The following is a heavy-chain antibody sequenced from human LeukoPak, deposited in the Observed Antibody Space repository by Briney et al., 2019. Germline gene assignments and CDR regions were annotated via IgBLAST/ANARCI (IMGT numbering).Heavy chain of an antibody. CDR3: AKGLAAAGTFDY. CDR1: GFTFSSYA. Sequence: PGGSLRLSCAASGFTFSSYAMSWVRQAPGKGLEWVSAISGSGGSTYYADSVKGRFTISGDNSKNTLYLQMNSLRAEDTAVYYCAKGLAAAGTFDYWGQGTLVTVSS. J-gene: IGHJ4*02. CDR2: ISGSGGST. V-gene: IGHV3-23*01. D-gene: IGHD6-13*01.